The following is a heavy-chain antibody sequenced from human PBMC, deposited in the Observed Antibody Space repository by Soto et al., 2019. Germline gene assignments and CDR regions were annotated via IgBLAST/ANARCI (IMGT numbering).Heavy chain of an antibody. CDR1: GGSFSGYY. J-gene: IGHJ3*02. V-gene: IGHV4-34*01. CDR2: INHSGST. CDR3: ASVTAMAQPDAFDI. D-gene: IGHD5-18*01. Sequence: QVQLQQWGAGLLKPSETLSLTCAVYGGSFSGYYWSWIRQPPGKGLEWIGEINHSGSTNYNPSLKSRVTISVDTSKNQFSLKRSSVTAADTAVYYCASVTAMAQPDAFDIWGQGTMVTVSS.